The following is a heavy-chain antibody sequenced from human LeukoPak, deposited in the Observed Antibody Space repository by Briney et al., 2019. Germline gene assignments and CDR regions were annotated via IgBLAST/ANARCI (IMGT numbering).Heavy chain of an antibody. CDR1: GFTFSPYG. V-gene: IGHV3-7*01. J-gene: IGHJ4*02. CDR3: ARDPYRAYYFEY. D-gene: IGHD2-2*02. CDR2: IKQDGSEK. Sequence: GESLRLSCAASGFTFSPYGMNWVRQAPGKGLEWVANIKQDGSEKYYVDSVKGRFTISRDNAKNSLYLQMNSLRAEDTAVYYCARDPYRAYYFEYWGQGTLVTVSS.